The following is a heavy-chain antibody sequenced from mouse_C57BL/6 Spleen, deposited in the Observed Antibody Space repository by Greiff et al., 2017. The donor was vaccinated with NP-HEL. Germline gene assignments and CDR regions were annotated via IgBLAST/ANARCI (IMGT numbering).Heavy chain of an antibody. J-gene: IGHJ4*01. CDR2: IYPGSGST. D-gene: IGHD2-4*01. CDR3: ARGGLRHAMDY. Sequence: QVQLQQPGAELVKPGASVKMSCKASGYTFTSYWITWVKQRPGQGLEWIGDIYPGSGSTNYNEKFTSKATLTVDTSSSTAYMQLSSLTSEDSAVYYCARGGLRHAMDYGGQGTSVTVSA. V-gene: IGHV1-55*01. CDR1: GYTFTSYW.